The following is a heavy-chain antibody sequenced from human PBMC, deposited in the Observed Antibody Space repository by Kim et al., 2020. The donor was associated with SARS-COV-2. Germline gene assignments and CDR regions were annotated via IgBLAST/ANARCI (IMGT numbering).Heavy chain of an antibody. V-gene: IGHV3-23*01. CDR3: AKDLRLFSTYYFDY. Sequence: ADSVKGRFTISRDNSKNTLYLQMNSLRAEDTAVYYCAKDLRLFSTYYFDYWGQGTLVTVSS. D-gene: IGHD3-22*01. J-gene: IGHJ4*02.